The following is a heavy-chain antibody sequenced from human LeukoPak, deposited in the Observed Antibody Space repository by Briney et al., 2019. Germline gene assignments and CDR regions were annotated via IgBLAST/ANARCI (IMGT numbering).Heavy chain of an antibody. CDR2: ISGSGDST. CDR1: GFTFSSYA. Sequence: GGSLRLSCAASGFTFSSYAMSWVRKAPGKGLEWVSAISGSGDSTYYADSVKGRFTISRDNSKITLYLQMNSLRAEDTDVYYCAKENGDYVREYYFDYWGQGTLVTVSS. J-gene: IGHJ4*02. D-gene: IGHD4-17*01. CDR3: AKENGDYVREYYFDY. V-gene: IGHV3-23*01.